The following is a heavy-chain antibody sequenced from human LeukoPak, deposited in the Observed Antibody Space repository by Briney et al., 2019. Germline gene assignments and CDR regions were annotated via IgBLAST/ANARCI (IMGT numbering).Heavy chain of an antibody. J-gene: IGHJ3*02. CDR1: GFTFSSYW. CDR2: INSDGSST. D-gene: IGHD4-23*01. Sequence: TGGSLRLSCAASGFTFSSYWMHWVRHAPGKGLVWVSRINSDGSSTSYADSVKGRFTISRDNAKNTLYLQMNSLRAEDTAVYYCARANYGGHDAFDIWGQGTMVTVSS. CDR3: ARANYGGHDAFDI. V-gene: IGHV3-74*01.